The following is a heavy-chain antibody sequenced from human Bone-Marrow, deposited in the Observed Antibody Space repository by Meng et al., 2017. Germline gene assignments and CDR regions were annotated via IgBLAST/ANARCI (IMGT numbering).Heavy chain of an antibody. CDR3: QWLSTHPPDQ. Sequence: VQLLESGGALVKPGGSLRPPRPGSGFTFSNAWMSWVRQAPGKGLEWVGRIKSKTDGATADYAAPVKGRFTISRDDSQSTLYLQMNSLKTEDTGVYYCQWLSTHPPDQWGQGTLVTVSS. V-gene: IGHV3-15*02. CDR1: GFTFSNAW. J-gene: IGHJ4*01. CDR2: IKSKTDGATA. D-gene: IGHD3-22*01.